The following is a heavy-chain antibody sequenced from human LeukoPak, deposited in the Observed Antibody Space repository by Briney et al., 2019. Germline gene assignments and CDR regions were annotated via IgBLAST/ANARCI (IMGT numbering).Heavy chain of an antibody. CDR3: ARDLITFGGVIATFDY. CDR2: INHSGST. J-gene: IGHJ4*02. V-gene: IGHV4-34*01. D-gene: IGHD3-16*02. CDR1: GGSFSGYY. Sequence: SETLSLTCAVYGGSFSGYYWSWIRQPPGKGLEWIGEINHSGSTYYNPSLKSRVTISVDTSKNQFSLKLSSVTAADTAVYYCARDLITFGGVIATFDYRGQGTLVTVSS.